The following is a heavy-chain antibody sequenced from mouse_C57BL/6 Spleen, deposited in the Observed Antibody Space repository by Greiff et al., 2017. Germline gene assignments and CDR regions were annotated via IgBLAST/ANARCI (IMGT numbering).Heavy chain of an antibody. J-gene: IGHJ2*01. V-gene: IGHV1-69*01. D-gene: IGHD1-1*01. CDR3: ARGSYGSSSYYFDY. CDR2: IDPSDSYT. Sequence: QVQLQQPGAELVMPGASVKLSCKASGYTFTSYWMHWVKQRPGQGLEWIGEIDPSDSYTNYNQKFKGKSTLTVDKSSSTAYMQLSSLTSEDSAVYYCARGSYGSSSYYFDYWGQGTTLTVSS. CDR1: GYTFTSYW.